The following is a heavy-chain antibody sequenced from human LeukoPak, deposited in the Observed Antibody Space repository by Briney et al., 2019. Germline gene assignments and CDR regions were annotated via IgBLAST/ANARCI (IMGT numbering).Heavy chain of an antibody. V-gene: IGHV4-59*01. Sequence: SETLSLTCTVSGGSISSYYWSWMRHPPGEGVVWSGYIYYSGSTNYNPSLKSRVTISVETSKNQLSLKVSSLTAADTAVYYCARYFISTSCFAGYGMDVWGQGTTVTGSP. J-gene: IGHJ6*01. D-gene: IGHD2-2*01. CDR3: ARYFISTSCFAGYGMDV. CDR1: GGSISSYY. CDR2: IYYSGST.